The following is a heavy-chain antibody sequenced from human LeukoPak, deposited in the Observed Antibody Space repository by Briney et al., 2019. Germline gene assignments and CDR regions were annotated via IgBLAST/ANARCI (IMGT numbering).Heavy chain of an antibody. Sequence: GGSLRLSCAASGFTFRTYEMNWVRQAPGMGLEWVSYISSSGSTKYYADSVKGRFTISRDNAKNSLFLQMNSLRAEDTAVYYCARGPYSSGSSADYWGQGTLVTVSS. CDR3: ARGPYSSGSSADY. J-gene: IGHJ4*02. CDR1: GFTFRTYE. V-gene: IGHV3-48*03. D-gene: IGHD6-19*01. CDR2: ISSSGSTK.